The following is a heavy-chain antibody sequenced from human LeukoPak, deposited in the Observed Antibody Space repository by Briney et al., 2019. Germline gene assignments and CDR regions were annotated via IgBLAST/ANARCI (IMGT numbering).Heavy chain of an antibody. V-gene: IGHV5-51*01. CDR1: GYSFTSYW. CDR3: ARHGLTTVTTRMGNWFDP. Sequence: GESLKISCKGSGYSFTSYWIGWVRQMPGKGLEWMGIIYPGDSDTRYSPSFQGQVTISADKSISTAYLRWSSLKASDTAMYYCARHGLTTVTTRMGNWFDPWGQGTLVTVSS. J-gene: IGHJ5*02. CDR2: IYPGDSDT. D-gene: IGHD4-11*01.